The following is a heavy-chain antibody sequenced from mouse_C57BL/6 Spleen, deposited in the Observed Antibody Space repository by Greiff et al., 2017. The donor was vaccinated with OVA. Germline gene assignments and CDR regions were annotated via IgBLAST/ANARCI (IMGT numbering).Heavy chain of an antibody. D-gene: IGHD2-1*01. V-gene: IGHV1-55*01. Sequence: QVQLQQPGAELVKPGASVKMSCKASGYTFTSYWITWVKQRPGQGLEWIGDIYPGSGSTNYNEKFKGKATLTVDTSSSTAYMQLSSLTSEDSAVYYCAIPGYGNYEAMDYWGQGTSVTVSS. CDR2: IYPGSGST. CDR1: GYTFTSYW. J-gene: IGHJ4*01. CDR3: AIPGYGNYEAMDY.